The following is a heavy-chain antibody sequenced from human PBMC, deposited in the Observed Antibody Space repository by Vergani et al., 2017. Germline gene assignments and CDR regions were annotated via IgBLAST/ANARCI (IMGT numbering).Heavy chain of an antibody. D-gene: IGHD4-17*01. CDR2: ICHTEDT. V-gene: IGHV4-4*03. J-gene: IGHJ4*02. CDR1: GDSISSNNC. CDR3: ARDASTVTSPRLYYFDD. Sequence: QVQLQESGPGLVKPPGTLSLTCAVSGDSISSNNCWTWVRQPPGKGLEWIGVICHTEDTTYSPSLKSRVTVSVDASRNLFSLKLSSVTAADTAVYYGARDASTVTSPRLYYFDDWGQGSLVTVSS.